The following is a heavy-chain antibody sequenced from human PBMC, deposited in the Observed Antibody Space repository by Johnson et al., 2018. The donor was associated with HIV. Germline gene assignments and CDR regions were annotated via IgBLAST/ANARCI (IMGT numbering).Heavy chain of an antibody. CDR1: GFTFDDYA. J-gene: IGHJ3*02. CDR2: ITWNSHIV. V-gene: IGHV3-9*01. CDR3: ARDPDVTPGAFDI. D-gene: IGHD2-15*01. Sequence: QLVESGGGLVQPGRSMRLSCAASGFTFDDYAMHWVRQPPGKGLEWVAGITWNSHIVDYAASVKRRVTISRDTAKNSLYLQMDSLRAEDTAVYYCARDPDVTPGAFDIWGQGRMITVSS.